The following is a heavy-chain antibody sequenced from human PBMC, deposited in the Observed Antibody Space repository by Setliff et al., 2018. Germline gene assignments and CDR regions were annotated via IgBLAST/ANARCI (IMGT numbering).Heavy chain of an antibody. D-gene: IGHD3-10*01. V-gene: IGHV3-11*04. J-gene: IGHJ6*02. CDR1: GFSFSNTW. CDR3: ARDGVFYAMDF. Sequence: PGGSLRLSCAASGFSFSNTWMAWVRQAPGKGLEWISKISGDGNTVYYADSVRGRFTISRDNAKNSLYLQMNSLRAEDSAVYYCARDGVFYAMDFWGQGTTVTVSS. CDR2: ISGDGNTV.